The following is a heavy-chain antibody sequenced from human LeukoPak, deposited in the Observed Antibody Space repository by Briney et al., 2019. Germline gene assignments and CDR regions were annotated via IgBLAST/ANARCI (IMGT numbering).Heavy chain of an antibody. CDR1: GGSFSGYY. D-gene: IGHD5-24*01. CDR2: INHSGST. J-gene: IGHJ4*02. CDR3: ARGGRDGYSANY. Sequence: SETLSLTCAVYGGSFSGYYWSWNRQPPGKGLEWIGEINHSGSTNYNPSLKSRVTISVDTSKNQFSLKLSSVTAADTAVYYCARGGRDGYSANYWGQGTLVTVSS. V-gene: IGHV4-34*01.